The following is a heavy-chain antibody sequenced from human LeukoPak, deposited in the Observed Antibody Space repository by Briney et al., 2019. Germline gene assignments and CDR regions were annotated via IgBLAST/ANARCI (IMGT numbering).Heavy chain of an antibody. CDR2: IFPSGGEI. CDR1: GFTFSTFA. J-gene: IGHJ6*03. Sequence: GGSLRLSCAASGFTFSTFAMIWVRQPPGKGLEWVSSIFPSGGEIHYADSVRGRFTISRDNSKSTLSLQMNSLRAEDTAVYYCARNPGIAARRGYYYYMDVWGKGTTVTVSS. CDR3: ARNPGIAARRGYYYYMDV. D-gene: IGHD6-6*01. V-gene: IGHV3-23*01.